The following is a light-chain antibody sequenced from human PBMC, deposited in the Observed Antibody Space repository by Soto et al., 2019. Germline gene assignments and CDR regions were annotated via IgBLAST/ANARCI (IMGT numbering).Light chain of an antibody. V-gene: IGKV1-5*01. J-gene: IGKJ1*01. CDR2: DAS. CDR1: QRVNNW. Sequence: DIQMTQSPSTLSASVGDSVTITCRSSQRVNNWVAWYQQKPGKAPRFLIYDASSLESGVPSRFSGSGSGTDFTITISSRQPDDYATHYCQRYNSSSRTCGQGTQVQIK. CDR3: QRYNSSSRT.